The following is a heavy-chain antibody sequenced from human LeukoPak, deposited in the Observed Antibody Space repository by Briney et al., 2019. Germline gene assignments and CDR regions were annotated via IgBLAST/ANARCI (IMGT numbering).Heavy chain of an antibody. CDR2: ISYDGSNK. D-gene: IGHD3-9*01. Sequence: GGSLRLSCAASGFTFSSYGMHWVRQAPGKGLEWVAFISYDGSNKYYADSVKGRFTISRDNSKNTVNLQMNSLRAEDTALYYCAKGQVTGYYIGFDYWGQGTLVTVSS. CDR3: AKGQVTGYYIGFDY. J-gene: IGHJ4*02. V-gene: IGHV3-30*18. CDR1: GFTFSSYG.